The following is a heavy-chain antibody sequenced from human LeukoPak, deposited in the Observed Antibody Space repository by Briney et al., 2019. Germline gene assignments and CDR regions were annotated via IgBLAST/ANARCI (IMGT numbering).Heavy chain of an antibody. CDR1: GGTFSSYT. D-gene: IGHD6-19*01. Sequence: SVKVSCKASGGTFSSYTISWVRQAPGQGLEWMGRIIPILGIANYAQKFQGRVTITTDESTSTAYMELSSLRSEDTAVYYCVRDPSRIAVAAHPNTAWGQGTLVTVSS. V-gene: IGHV1-69*16. J-gene: IGHJ5*02. CDR2: IIPILGIA. CDR3: VRDPSRIAVAAHPNTA.